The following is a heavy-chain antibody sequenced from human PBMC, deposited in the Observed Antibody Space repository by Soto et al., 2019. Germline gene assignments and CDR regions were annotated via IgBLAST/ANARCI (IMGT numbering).Heavy chain of an antibody. D-gene: IGHD2-15*01. CDR2: ISYDGSNK. CDR3: ARYRGVYCSGGSCRRRGAFDI. Sequence: GGSQRLSCAASGFTFSSYAMHWVRQAPGKGLEWVAVISYDGSNKYYADSVKGRFTISRDNSKNTLYLQMNSLRAEDTAVYYCARYRGVYCSGGSCRRRGAFDIWGQGTMVTVSS. V-gene: IGHV3-30-3*01. J-gene: IGHJ3*02. CDR1: GFTFSSYA.